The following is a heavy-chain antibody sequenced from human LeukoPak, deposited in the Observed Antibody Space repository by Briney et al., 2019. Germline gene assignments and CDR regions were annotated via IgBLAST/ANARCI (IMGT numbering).Heavy chain of an antibody. CDR3: ARQEGRRDWYFDL. V-gene: IGHV4-59*08. J-gene: IGHJ2*01. D-gene: IGHD5-24*01. CDR2: IYYSGST. Sequence: PSETLSLTCTVSGGSISSYYWSWIRQPPGKGLEWIGYIYYSGSTNYNPSLKSRVTISVDTSKNQFSLKLSSVTAADTAVYYCARQEGRRDWYFDLWGRGTLVTVSS. CDR1: GGSISSYY.